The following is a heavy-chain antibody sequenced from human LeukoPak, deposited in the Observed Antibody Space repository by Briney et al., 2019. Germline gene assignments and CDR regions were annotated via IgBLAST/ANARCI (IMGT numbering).Heavy chain of an antibody. J-gene: IGHJ4*02. Sequence: GGSLRLSCAASGFTFSTYWMSWVRQAPGKGLESVANIKQDGSEKYYVDSVKGRFTISRDNAKNSLYLQMNSLRAEDTAVYYCALNRGSGWYFHYWGQGTLVTVSS. CDR3: ALNRGSGWYFHY. V-gene: IGHV3-7*01. CDR2: IKQDGSEK. D-gene: IGHD6-19*01. CDR1: GFTFSTYW.